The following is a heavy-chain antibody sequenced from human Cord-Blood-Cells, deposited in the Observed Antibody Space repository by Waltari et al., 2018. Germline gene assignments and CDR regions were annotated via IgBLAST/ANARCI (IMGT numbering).Heavy chain of an antibody. CDR1: VGSFSGYY. J-gene: IGHJ5*02. D-gene: IGHD4-4*01. CDR3: ARGYSNYNWFDP. Sequence: QVQLQQWGAGLLKPSETLSLTCAVYVGSFSGYYWSWIRQPPGKGLEWIGEINHSGSTNYNPSLKSRVTISVDTSKNQFSLKLSSVTAADTAVYYCARGYSNYNWFDPWGQGTLVTVSS. CDR2: INHSGST. V-gene: IGHV4-34*01.